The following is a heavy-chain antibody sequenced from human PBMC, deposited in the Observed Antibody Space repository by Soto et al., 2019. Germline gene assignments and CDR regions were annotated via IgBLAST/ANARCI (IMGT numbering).Heavy chain of an antibody. CDR2: INSDGSST. D-gene: IGHD2-21*01. V-gene: IGHV3-74*01. CDR1: GFTFSSYW. J-gene: IGHJ4*02. CDR3: ARAEVCGGDCFDY. Sequence: EVQLVESGGGLVQPGGSLRLSCAASGFTFSSYWMHWVRQAPGKGLVWVSRINSDGSSTSYADSVKGRFTISRDNAKNTLYLQMNSLTAEDTAVYYCARAEVCGGDCFDYWGQGTLVTVSS.